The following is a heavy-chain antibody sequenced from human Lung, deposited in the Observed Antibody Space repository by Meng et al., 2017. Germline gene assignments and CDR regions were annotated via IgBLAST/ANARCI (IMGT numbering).Heavy chain of an antibody. V-gene: IGHV1-2*06. CDR2: INPKSGDT. CDR1: AYNFPDYY. CDR3: ARDEDISAAGKLFGDY. D-gene: IGHD6-25*01. Sequence: QGRLVQSWVEVKKPGASVKGSCKRSAYNFPDYYIHWVRRAPGQGLEWMGRINPKSGDTHYAQKFQARVTMTGDTSISTAYMELSGLRSDDTAMYYCARDEDISAAGKLFGDYWGQGTLVTVSS. J-gene: IGHJ4*02.